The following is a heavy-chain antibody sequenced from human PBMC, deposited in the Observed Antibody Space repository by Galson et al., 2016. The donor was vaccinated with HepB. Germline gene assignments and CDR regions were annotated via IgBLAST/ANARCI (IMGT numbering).Heavy chain of an antibody. Sequence: VKVSCKASGYPFTSYGITWVRQAPGQGLEWMGWISAYNGNTNYAQKLQGRVTITRDTSATIAYMELSSLRSEDTAVYYCARVNRWGGLVDALWYWGQGTLVTVSS. CDR1: GYPFTSYG. V-gene: IGHV1-18*04. J-gene: IGHJ4*02. CDR2: ISAYNGNT. D-gene: IGHD2-8*01. CDR3: ARVNRWGGLVDALWY.